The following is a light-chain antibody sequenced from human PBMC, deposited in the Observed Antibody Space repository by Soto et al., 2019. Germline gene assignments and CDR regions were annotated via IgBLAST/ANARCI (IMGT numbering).Light chain of an antibody. Sequence: QSALTQPRSVSGSPGQSVTISCTGTSSDVGGYNYVSWYQQHPGKAPKLMIYDVSKRPSGVPDRFSDSKSGNTASLTISELQAEDEADYYCCSYAGSYTYVFGTGTKLTVL. J-gene: IGLJ1*01. CDR1: SSDVGGYNY. V-gene: IGLV2-11*01. CDR3: CSYAGSYTYV. CDR2: DVS.